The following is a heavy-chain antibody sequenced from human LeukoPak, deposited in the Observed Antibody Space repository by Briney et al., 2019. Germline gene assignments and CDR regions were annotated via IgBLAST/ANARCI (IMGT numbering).Heavy chain of an antibody. J-gene: IGHJ6*03. Sequence: PSETLSLTCTVSGGSTSSYYWSWIRQPPGKGLEWIGYIYYSGSTNYNPSLKSRVTISVDSSKNQVSLNLSSVTAADTAVYYCARTFVGYYFYMDGWGKGTTVTASS. D-gene: IGHD3-3*02. CDR2: IYYSGST. V-gene: IGHV4-59*01. CDR1: GGSTSSYY. CDR3: ARTFVGYYFYMDG.